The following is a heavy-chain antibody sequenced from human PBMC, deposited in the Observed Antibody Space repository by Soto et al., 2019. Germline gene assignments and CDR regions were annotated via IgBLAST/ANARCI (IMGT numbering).Heavy chain of an antibody. CDR2: MNPNSGNT. D-gene: IGHD3-10*01. V-gene: IGHV1-8*01. Sequence: QVQLVQSGAEVKKPGASVKVSCKASGYTFTSYDINWVRQATGQGLEWMGWMNPNSGNTGYAQKCQGRVTMTRNTSISTAYMELSSLRSEDTAVYYCARAGYYGSGSYYNVEWFDPWGQGTLVTVSS. CDR3: ARAGYYGSGSYYNVEWFDP. J-gene: IGHJ5*02. CDR1: GYTFTSYD.